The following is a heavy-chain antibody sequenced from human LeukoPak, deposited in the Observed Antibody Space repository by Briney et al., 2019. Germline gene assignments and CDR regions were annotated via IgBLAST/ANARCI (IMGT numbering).Heavy chain of an antibody. J-gene: IGHJ4*02. D-gene: IGHD2-2*01. Sequence: ASVKVSCKASGYTFTNYYIHWVRQAPGQGLEWMGWINPDSGGTNYAQEFQGRVTMTRDTSISTAYMELRRLRSDDTAVYYCARDPRIPVPGDYWGQGTLVTVSS. V-gene: IGHV1-2*02. CDR1: GYTFTNYY. CDR3: ARDPRIPVPGDY. CDR2: INPDSGGT.